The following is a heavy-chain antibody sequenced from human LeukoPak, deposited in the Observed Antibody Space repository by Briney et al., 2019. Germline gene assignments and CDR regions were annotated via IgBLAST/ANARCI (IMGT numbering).Heavy chain of an antibody. D-gene: IGHD2-21*02. CDR1: GGSISSHY. CDR3: ARLLNNDNAGDPDTFDM. J-gene: IGHJ3*02. CDR2: IYYTGTT. Sequence: SETLSLTCTVSGGSISSHYWSWIRQSPERGLEWIGFIYYTGTTRYNPSLRGRVTMSVDSSRNHFSLKLTSMTAAGTALYYCARLLNNDNAGDPDTFDMWGQGTMVTVSS. V-gene: IGHV4-59*11.